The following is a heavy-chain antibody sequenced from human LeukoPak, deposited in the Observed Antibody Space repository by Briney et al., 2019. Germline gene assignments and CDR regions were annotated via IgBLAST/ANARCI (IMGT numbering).Heavy chain of an antibody. V-gene: IGHV3-74*01. CDR2: INSDGSNT. CDR1: GFTFSSYW. Sequence: GGSLRLSCAAAGFTFSSYWMHWVRYAPGKGLVWVSRINSDGSNTIYADSVKGRFTVSRDNAKSTLYLQLSSLRAEDTAVYYCARGGGDHAFDIWGQGTMVTVSS. CDR3: ARGGGDHAFDI. J-gene: IGHJ3*02. D-gene: IGHD3-16*01.